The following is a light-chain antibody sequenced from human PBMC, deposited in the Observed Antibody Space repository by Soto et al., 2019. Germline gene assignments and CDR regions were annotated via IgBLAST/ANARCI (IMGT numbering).Light chain of an antibody. J-gene: IGLJ1*01. V-gene: IGLV2-14*01. Sequence: QSALTQPASVSGSPGQSITISCTGTSSDVGGYNFVSWYQQHPGKAPKLMIYEVSNRPSGVSNRFSGSKSGNTASLTIFGLQAEDEADYYCSSYTSSTPLGYVFGTGTKVTVL. CDR3: SSYTSSTPLGYV. CDR1: SSDVGGYNF. CDR2: EVS.